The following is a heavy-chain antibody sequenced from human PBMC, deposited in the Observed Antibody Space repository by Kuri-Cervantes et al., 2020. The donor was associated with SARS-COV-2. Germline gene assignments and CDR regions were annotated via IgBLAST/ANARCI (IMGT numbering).Heavy chain of an antibody. V-gene: IGHV3-7*03. CDR1: GFTFSSYG. CDR2: IKEDGTER. CDR3: AREGSGSGDAFDI. J-gene: IGHJ3*02. D-gene: IGHD3-10*01. Sequence: GESLKISCAASGFTFSSYGMNWVRQAPGKGLEWVANIKEDGTERCYVDSVKGRFSISRDNAKNSLSLQMNNLRAEDTAVYYCAREGSGSGDAFDIWGQGTMVTVSS.